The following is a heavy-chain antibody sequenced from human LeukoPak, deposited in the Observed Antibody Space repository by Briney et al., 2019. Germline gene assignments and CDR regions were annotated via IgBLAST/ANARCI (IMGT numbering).Heavy chain of an antibody. CDR3: ARVVSGSYPYYYYYMDV. D-gene: IGHD1-26*01. J-gene: IGHJ6*03. V-gene: IGHV4-38-2*02. CDR1: GYSISSGYY. CDR2: IYHSGST. Sequence: PSKTLSLTCTVSGYSISSGYYWGWIRQPPGKGLEWIGSIYHSGSTYYNPSLKSRVTISVDTSKNQFSLKLSSVTAADTAVYYCARVVSGSYPYYYYYMDVWGKGTTVTVSS.